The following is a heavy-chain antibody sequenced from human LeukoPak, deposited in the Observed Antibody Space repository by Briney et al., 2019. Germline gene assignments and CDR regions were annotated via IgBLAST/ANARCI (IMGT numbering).Heavy chain of an antibody. Sequence: PSETLSLTCTVTGGSISSYYWSWIRQPPGKGLEWIGYIYYSGSTNYNHSLKSRVTISVDTSKNQFSLKLSSVTAADTAVYYCARVRAVAITMIVVNAFDIWGQGTMVTVSS. D-gene: IGHD3-22*01. CDR1: GGSISSYY. CDR3: ARVRAVAITMIVVNAFDI. J-gene: IGHJ3*02. V-gene: IGHV4-59*01. CDR2: IYYSGST.